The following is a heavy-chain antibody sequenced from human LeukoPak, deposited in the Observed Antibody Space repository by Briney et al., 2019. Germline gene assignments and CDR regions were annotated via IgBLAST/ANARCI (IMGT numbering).Heavy chain of an antibody. CDR2: INPDGREK. V-gene: IGHV3-7*04. D-gene: IGHD5-12*01. J-gene: IGHJ6*02. CDR3: ARSRRVGTSPFYGTDV. Sequence: GGSLRLSCAASGITFSGAYMTWVRQAPGKGLEWVANINPDGREKSYVDSVKGRFTISRDNAKDSLYLQMNSLRAEDTAVYYCARSRRVGTSPFYGTDVWGQGTTVTVPS. CDR1: GITFSGAY.